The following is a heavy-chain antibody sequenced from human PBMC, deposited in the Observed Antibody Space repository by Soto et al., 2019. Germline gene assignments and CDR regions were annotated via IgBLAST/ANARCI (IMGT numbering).Heavy chain of an antibody. J-gene: IGHJ4*02. CDR3: VRQTNRPMAGDD. Sequence: QLQLQESGPGLVKPSETLSLTCTVSGASISSPSYYWGWIRQSPGKGLEWIGSIYYSGTKHYNPSLKSRVTVSVDTSTMQSSLSLSSVTAADTATYYCVRQTNRPMAGDDWGQGTLVTVSS. CDR2: IYYSGTK. D-gene: IGHD6-19*01. CDR1: GASISSPSYY. V-gene: IGHV4-39*01.